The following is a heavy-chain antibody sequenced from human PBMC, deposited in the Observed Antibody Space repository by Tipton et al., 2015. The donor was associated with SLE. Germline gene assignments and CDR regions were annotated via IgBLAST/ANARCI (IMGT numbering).Heavy chain of an antibody. CDR1: GGSISRYF. V-gene: IGHV4-59*12. CDR3: ARGYFDSSGYSNPFDV. J-gene: IGHJ3*01. Sequence: TLSLTCTVSGGSISRYFWSWIRQPPGKGLEWIGFIDFSGSTTYNPSLKSRVTMSIDTAKNQVSLQVTSVTAADTAFYYCARGYFDSSGYSNPFDVWGQGTMVTVSS. D-gene: IGHD3-22*01. CDR2: IDFSGST.